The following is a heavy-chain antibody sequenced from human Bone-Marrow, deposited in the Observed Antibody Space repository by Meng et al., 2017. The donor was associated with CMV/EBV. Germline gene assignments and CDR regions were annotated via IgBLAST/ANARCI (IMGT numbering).Heavy chain of an antibody. J-gene: IGHJ4*02. CDR2: ISYDGSNK. Sequence: GESLKISCAASGFTFSSYAMHWVRQAPGKGLEWVAVISYDGSNKYYADSVKGRFTISRDNSKNTLYLQMNSLRAEDTAVYYCASAFSFGVVDYWGQGTLVTVS. CDR3: ASAFSFGVVDY. CDR1: GFTFSSYA. D-gene: IGHD3-3*01. V-gene: IGHV3-30-3*01.